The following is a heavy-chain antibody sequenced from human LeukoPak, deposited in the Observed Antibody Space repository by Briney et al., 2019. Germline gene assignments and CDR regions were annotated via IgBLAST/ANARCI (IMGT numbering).Heavy chain of an antibody. CDR3: ARGRNTPVLRFLEWPLRRLNWFDP. D-gene: IGHD3-3*01. Sequence: GSLRLSCAASKFTFSTFSMSWVRQAPGKGLEWIGEINHSGSTNYNPSLKSRVTISVDTSKNQFSLKLSSVTAADTAVYYCARGRNTPVLRFLEWPLRRLNWFDPWGQGTLVTVSS. J-gene: IGHJ5*02. CDR2: INHSGST. V-gene: IGHV4-34*01. CDR1: KFTFSTFS.